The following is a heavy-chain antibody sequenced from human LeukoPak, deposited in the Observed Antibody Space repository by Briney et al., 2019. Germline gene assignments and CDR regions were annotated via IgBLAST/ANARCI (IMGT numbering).Heavy chain of an antibody. Sequence: PSETLSLTCAVYGGSFSGYYWSWIRQPPGKGLEWIGEINHSGSTNYNPSLKSRVTISVDTSKNQFSLKLSSVTAADTAVYYCARAYYDSSGYGLFDYWGQGTLVTASS. CDR1: GGSFSGYY. CDR3: ARAYYDSSGYGLFDY. D-gene: IGHD3-22*01. J-gene: IGHJ4*02. CDR2: INHSGST. V-gene: IGHV4-34*01.